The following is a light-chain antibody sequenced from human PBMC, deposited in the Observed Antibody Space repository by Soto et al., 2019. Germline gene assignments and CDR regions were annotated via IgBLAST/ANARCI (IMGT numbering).Light chain of an antibody. CDR2: AAS. CDR3: QQANSFPLT. Sequence: DIQLSQSPSTLSSLVVDRVTVACRSSQTISSWLAWYQQKPGKAPKLLIYAASSLQSGVPSRFSGSGSGTDFTLTISSLQPEDFATYYCQQANSFPLTFGGGTKVDNK. V-gene: IGKV1-12*01. CDR1: QTISSW. J-gene: IGKJ4*01.